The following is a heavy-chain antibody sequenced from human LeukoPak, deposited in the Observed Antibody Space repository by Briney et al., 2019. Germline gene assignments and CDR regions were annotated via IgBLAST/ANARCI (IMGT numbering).Heavy chain of an antibody. CDR2: ISYDGSNK. J-gene: IGHJ4*02. CDR3: ARGTYYDILTGYSRGLFDY. V-gene: IGHV3-30-3*01. CDR1: GFTFSSYA. Sequence: GGSLRLSCAASGFTFSSYAMHWVRQAPGKGLEWVAVISYDGSNKYYADSVKGRFTISRDNSKNTLYLQMNSLRAEDTAVYYCARGTYYDILTGYSRGLFDYWGQGTLVTVSS. D-gene: IGHD3-9*01.